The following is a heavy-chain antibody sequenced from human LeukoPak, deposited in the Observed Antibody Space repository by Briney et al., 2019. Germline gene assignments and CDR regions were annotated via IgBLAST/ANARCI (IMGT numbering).Heavy chain of an antibody. CDR3: ASDSSGYAFDI. J-gene: IGHJ3*02. CDR1: GGSISSYY. CDR2: INHSGST. V-gene: IGHV4-34*01. D-gene: IGHD3-22*01. Sequence: PSETLSLTCTVSGGSISSYYWSWIRQPPGKGLEWIGEINHSGSTNYNPSLKSRVTISVDTSKNQFSLKLSSVTAADTAVYYCASDSSGYAFDIWGQGTMVTVSS.